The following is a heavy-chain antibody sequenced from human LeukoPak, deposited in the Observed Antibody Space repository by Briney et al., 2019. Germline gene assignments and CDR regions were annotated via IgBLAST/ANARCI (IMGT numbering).Heavy chain of an antibody. J-gene: IGHJ4*02. Sequence: GGSLRPSCAASGFTFSRYAMQWVRQAPGKGLEWVTAISYDGSDKFYADSVKGRFTISRDNAKNSLYLQMNSLRVEDTAVYYCARDGGWYGGGNFDYWGQGTLVTVSS. V-gene: IGHV3-30*07. CDR1: GFTFSRYA. D-gene: IGHD6-19*01. CDR3: ARDGGWYGGGNFDY. CDR2: ISYDGSDK.